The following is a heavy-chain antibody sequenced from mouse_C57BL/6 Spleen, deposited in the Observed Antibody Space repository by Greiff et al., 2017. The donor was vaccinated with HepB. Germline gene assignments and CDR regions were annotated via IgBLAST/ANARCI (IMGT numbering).Heavy chain of an antibody. D-gene: IGHD1-1*01. CDR2: ISNGGGST. J-gene: IGHJ2*01. Sequence: EVHLVESGGGLVQPGGSLKLSCAASGFTFSDYYMYWVRQTPEKRLEWVAYISNGGGSTYYPDTVKGRFTISRDNAKNTLYLQMSRLKSEDTAMYYCARHITTVGNYFDYWGQGTTLTVSS. V-gene: IGHV5-12*01. CDR3: ARHITTVGNYFDY. CDR1: GFTFSDYY.